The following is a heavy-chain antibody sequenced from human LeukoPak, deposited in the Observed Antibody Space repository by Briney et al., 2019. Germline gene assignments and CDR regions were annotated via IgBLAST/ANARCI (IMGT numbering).Heavy chain of an antibody. CDR2: ISAYNGNT. D-gene: IGHD6-13*01. CDR3: ARRPGSSWLHYYYGMDV. V-gene: IGHV1-18*01. J-gene: IGHJ6*02. CDR1: GYTFTSYG. Sequence: ASVKVSCKASGYTFTSYGISWVRQAPGQGLEWMGWISAYNGNTDYAQKLQGRVTMTTDTSTSTAYMELRSLRSDDTAVYYCARRPGSSWLHYYYGMDVWGQGTTVTVS.